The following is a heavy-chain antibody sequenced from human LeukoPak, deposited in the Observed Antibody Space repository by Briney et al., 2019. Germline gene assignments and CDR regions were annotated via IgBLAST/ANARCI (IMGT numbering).Heavy chain of an antibody. CDR3: ARGGVFLDCSSTSCYPSYYYYGMDV. J-gene: IGHJ6*02. Sequence: GASVKVSCKASGYTFTSYDINWVRQATGHGLEWMAWMNPNSGNTGYAQKFQGRVTMTRNTSISTAYMELSSLGSEDTAVYYCARGGVFLDCSSTSCYPSYYYYGMDVWGQGTTVTVSS. CDR1: GYTFTSYD. V-gene: IGHV1-8*01. CDR2: MNPNSGNT. D-gene: IGHD2-2*01.